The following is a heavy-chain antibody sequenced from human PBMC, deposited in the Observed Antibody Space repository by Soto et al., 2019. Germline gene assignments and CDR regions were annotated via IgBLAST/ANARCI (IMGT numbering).Heavy chain of an antibody. J-gene: IGHJ6*02. D-gene: IGHD1-26*01. CDR2: ISHDGSNK. V-gene: IGHV3-30*18. CDR3: AKDRRRGGFLTTATTNGMDV. Sequence: QVQLVESGGGVVQPGRSLRLSCAASGFTFSSYGMHWVRQAPGKGLECVALISHDGSNKYYVDSVKGRFTISRDNSKNTLLLQMNSLRGGDTAVYYCAKDRRRGGFLTTATTNGMDVWGQGTTVTVSS. CDR1: GFTFSSYG.